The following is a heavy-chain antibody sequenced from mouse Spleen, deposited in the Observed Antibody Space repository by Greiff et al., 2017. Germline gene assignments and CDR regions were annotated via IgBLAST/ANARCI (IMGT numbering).Heavy chain of an antibody. CDR2: ISNGGGST. Sequence: EVKLMESGGGLVQPGGSLKLSCAASGFTFSSYTMSWVRQTPEKRLEWVAYISNGGGSTYYPDTVKGRFTISRDNAKNTLYLQMSSLKSEDTAMYYCARHEELRLSWFAYWGQGTLVTVSA. V-gene: IGHV5-12-2*01. D-gene: IGHD1-2*01. CDR1: GFTFSSYT. CDR3: ARHEELRLSWFAY. J-gene: IGHJ3*01.